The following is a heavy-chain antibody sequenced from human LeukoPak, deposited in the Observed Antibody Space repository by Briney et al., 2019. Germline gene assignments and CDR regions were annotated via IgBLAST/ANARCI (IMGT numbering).Heavy chain of an antibody. Sequence: GGSLRLSCAASGFTFSSYAMSWVRQAPGKGLEWVSSISGSGGSTYYADPVKGRFTISRDNSKNTLYLQMNSLRADDTAIYYCAKEIWGDYVEAPFDYWGQGTLVTVSS. V-gene: IGHV3-23*01. CDR1: GFTFSSYA. D-gene: IGHD3-10*02. CDR3: AKEIWGDYVEAPFDY. CDR2: ISGSGGST. J-gene: IGHJ4*02.